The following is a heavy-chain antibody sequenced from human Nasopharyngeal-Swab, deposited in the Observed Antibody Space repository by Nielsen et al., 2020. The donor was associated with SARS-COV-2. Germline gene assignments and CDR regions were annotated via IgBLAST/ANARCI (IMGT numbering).Heavy chain of an antibody. V-gene: IGHV3-33*01. CDR3: AREGGIAVIDY. CDR2: IWYDGSNK. Sequence: GESLKISYAASGFTFSSYGMHWVRQAPGKGLEWVAVIWYDGSNKYYADSVKGRFTISRDNSKNTLYLQMNSLRAEDTAVYYCAREGGIAVIDYWGQGTLVTVSS. CDR1: GFTFSSYG. D-gene: IGHD6-19*01. J-gene: IGHJ4*02.